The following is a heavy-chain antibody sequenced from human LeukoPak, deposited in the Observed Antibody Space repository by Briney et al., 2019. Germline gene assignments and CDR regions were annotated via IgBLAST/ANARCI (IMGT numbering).Heavy chain of an antibody. CDR1: GITLSNYG. D-gene: IGHD3-22*01. J-gene: IGHJ4*02. Sequence: GSLRLSCAVSGITLSNYGMSWVRQAPGKGLEWVAGISDSGGTTKYADSVKGRFTISRDNRKNTLYLQMNSLRAGDTAVYFCAKRGVVIRVILVGFHKEAYYFDSWGQGALVTVSS. V-gene: IGHV3-23*01. CDR2: ISDSGGTT. CDR3: AKRGVVIRVILVGFHKEAYYFDS.